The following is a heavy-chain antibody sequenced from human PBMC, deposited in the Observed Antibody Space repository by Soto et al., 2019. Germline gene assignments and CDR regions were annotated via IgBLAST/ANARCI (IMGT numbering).Heavy chain of an antibody. Sequence: VKVSCNASGGTFSSYAISWVRHAPGQGLEWMGGIIPIFGTANYAQKFQGRVTITADKSTSTAYMELSSLRSEDTAVYYCARDFHCSSTSCYVFDPWGQGTLVTVSS. J-gene: IGHJ5*02. CDR1: GGTFSSYA. V-gene: IGHV1-69*06. D-gene: IGHD2-2*01. CDR2: IIPIFGTA. CDR3: ARDFHCSSTSCYVFDP.